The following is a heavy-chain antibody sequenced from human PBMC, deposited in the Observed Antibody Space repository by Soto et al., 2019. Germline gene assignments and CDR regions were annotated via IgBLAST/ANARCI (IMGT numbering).Heavy chain of an antibody. CDR3: ASIQHYDFWSGYSTDYYGMDV. CDR1: GYTFTSYG. V-gene: IGHV1-18*01. Sequence: GASVKVSCKASGYTFTSYGISWVRQAPGQGLEWMGWISAYNGNTKYEQKLQGRVTMTTDTSTSTAYMELRSLRSDDTAVYYCASIQHYDFWSGYSTDYYGMDVWGQGTTVTVSS. D-gene: IGHD3-3*01. J-gene: IGHJ6*02. CDR2: ISAYNGNT.